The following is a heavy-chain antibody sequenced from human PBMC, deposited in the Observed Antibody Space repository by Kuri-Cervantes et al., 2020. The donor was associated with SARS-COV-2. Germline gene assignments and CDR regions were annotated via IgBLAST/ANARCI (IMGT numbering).Heavy chain of an antibody. Sequence: SETLSLTCTVSGGSISSYYWSWIRQPPGKGLEWIGYIYYSGSTNYNPSLKSRVTISVDTSKNQFSLKLSSVTAADTAVYYCARAENEWELRFDYWGQGTLVTVSS. J-gene: IGHJ4*02. D-gene: IGHD1-26*01. CDR2: IYYSGST. CDR1: GGSISSYY. CDR3: ARAENEWELRFDY. V-gene: IGHV4-59*08.